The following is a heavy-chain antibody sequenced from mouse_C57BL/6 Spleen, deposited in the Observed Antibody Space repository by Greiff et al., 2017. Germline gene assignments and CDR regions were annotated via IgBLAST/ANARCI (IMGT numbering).Heavy chain of an antibody. CDR3: ARGGDSSGYGLMDY. V-gene: IGHV3-1*01. J-gene: IGHJ4*01. Sequence: EVKLQESGPGMVKPSQSLSLTCTVTGYSITSGYDWHWIRHFPGNKLEWMGYISYSGSTNYNPSLKSRISITHDPSKNHFFLKLNSVTTEDTATYYCARGGDSSGYGLMDYWGQGTSVTVSS. CDR2: ISYSGST. CDR1: GYSITSGYD. D-gene: IGHD3-2*02.